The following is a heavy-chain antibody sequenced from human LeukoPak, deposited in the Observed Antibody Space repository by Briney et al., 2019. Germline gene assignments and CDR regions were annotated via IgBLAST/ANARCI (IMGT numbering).Heavy chain of an antibody. Sequence: GGSLRLSCAASGFTFSSYGMHWVRQAPGKGLEWVAFIRYDGSNKYYADSVKGRFTISRDNSKNTLYLQMNSLRAEDTAVYYCAKDSSVGYSDWLAPGGDPYYMDVWGKGTTVTSSS. V-gene: IGHV3-30*02. J-gene: IGHJ6*03. D-gene: IGHD3-9*01. CDR1: GFTFSSYG. CDR3: AKDSSVGYSDWLAPGGDPYYMDV. CDR2: IRYDGSNK.